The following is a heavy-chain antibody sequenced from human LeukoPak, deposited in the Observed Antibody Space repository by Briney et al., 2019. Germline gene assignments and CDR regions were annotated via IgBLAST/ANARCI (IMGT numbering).Heavy chain of an antibody. J-gene: IGHJ4*02. CDR1: GGSFSGYY. V-gene: IGHV4-34*01. D-gene: IGHD6-19*01. Sequence: SETLSLTCAVYGGSFSGYYWSWIRQPPGKGLEWIGEINHSGSTNYNPSLKSRVTISVDTTKNQFSLKLSSVTAADTAVYYCAREGDSSGSLGDYWGQGILVTVSS. CDR3: AREGDSSGSLGDY. CDR2: INHSGST.